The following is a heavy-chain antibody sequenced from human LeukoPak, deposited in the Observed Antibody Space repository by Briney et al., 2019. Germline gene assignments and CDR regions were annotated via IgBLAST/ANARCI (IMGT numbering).Heavy chain of an antibody. CDR3: VRGAGTDFDY. V-gene: IGHV3-30*03. CDR2: ISYDGSNK. J-gene: IGHJ4*02. CDR1: GFTFSSYG. D-gene: IGHD1-26*01. Sequence: GGSRILSCAASGFTFSSYGMHWVRQAPGKGLEWVAVISYDGSNKYYADSVKGRFTISRDNSKNALYLQMNSLRAEDTAVYYCVRGAGTDFDYWGQGTLVTVSS.